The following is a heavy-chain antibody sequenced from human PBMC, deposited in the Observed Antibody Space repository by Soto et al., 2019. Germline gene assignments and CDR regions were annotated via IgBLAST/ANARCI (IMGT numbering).Heavy chain of an antibody. Sequence: SVKVSCKASGGTFSSYAISWVRQAPGQGLEWMGGIIPIFGTSNYAQKFQGRVTITADESTSTAYMELSSLRSEDTAVYYWARTGFAAADHWFDPWGQGTLVTVSS. CDR3: ARTGFAAADHWFDP. V-gene: IGHV1-69*13. J-gene: IGHJ5*02. CDR2: IIPIFGTS. CDR1: GGTFSSYA. D-gene: IGHD6-13*01.